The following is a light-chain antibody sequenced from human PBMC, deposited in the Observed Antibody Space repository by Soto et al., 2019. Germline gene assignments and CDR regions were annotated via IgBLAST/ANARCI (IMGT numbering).Light chain of an antibody. CDR3: QQYGSSPTT. J-gene: IGKJ1*01. CDR1: QSVSSSH. V-gene: IGKV3-20*01. CDR2: GAS. Sequence: IVLTPCPGTLSLSRGERATLSCRASQSVSSSHLAWYQQKPGQSPRLLIYGASSSATRIPDRFSGSGSGTDFTLTISRLEPEDFAVYYCQQYGSSPTTFGQGTKVDIK.